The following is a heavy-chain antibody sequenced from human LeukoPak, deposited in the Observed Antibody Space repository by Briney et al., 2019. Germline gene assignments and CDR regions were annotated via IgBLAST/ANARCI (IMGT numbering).Heavy chain of an antibody. J-gene: IGHJ4*02. CDR1: GYTFTDYY. V-gene: IGHV1-2*02. D-gene: IGHD3-10*01. CDR2: INPNSGGT. CDR3: ARDGPRGDVDY. Sequence: APVKVSCRASGYTFTDYYMHWVRQAPGQGLEWMVWINPNSGGTNYAQQFQGRVTMSRDTSNSTAYMELSRLRSDDTAVYYCARDGPRGDVDYWGQGTLVTVSS.